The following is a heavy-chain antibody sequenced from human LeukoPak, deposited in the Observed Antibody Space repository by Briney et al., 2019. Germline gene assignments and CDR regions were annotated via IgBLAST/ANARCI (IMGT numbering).Heavy chain of an antibody. J-gene: IGHJ4*02. CDR3: ARDTGYNTFDY. CDR2: IKEDGSDK. D-gene: IGHD5-24*01. CDR1: GFTFSNYW. V-gene: IGHV3-7*05. Sequence: GGSLRLSCAASGFTFSNYWMSWVRHAPGKGLEWVANIKEDGSDKYYVDSVKGRFTISRDNAKNSQYLQMNSLRAEDTAVYYCARDTGYNTFDYWGQGTLVTVSS.